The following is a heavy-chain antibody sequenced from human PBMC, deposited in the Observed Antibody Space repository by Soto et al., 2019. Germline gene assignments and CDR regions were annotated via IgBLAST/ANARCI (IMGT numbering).Heavy chain of an antibody. D-gene: IGHD2-2*02. CDR3: AIGPHTFSQNNWFDP. CDR2: ISGSGIST. Sequence: EVQLLESGGGLVQPGGSLRLSCAASGFTFSSYAMSWVRQAPGKGLEWVSVISGSGISTFYTDSVEGRFTISRDNSKNTLYLQMNSLRVEDTAVFYCAIGPHTFSQNNWFDPWGQRTLVTVSS. J-gene: IGHJ5*02. V-gene: IGHV3-23*01. CDR1: GFTFSSYA.